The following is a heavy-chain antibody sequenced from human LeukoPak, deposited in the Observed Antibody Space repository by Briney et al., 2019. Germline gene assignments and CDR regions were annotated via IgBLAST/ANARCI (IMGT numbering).Heavy chain of an antibody. CDR1: GRTFSSYA. Sequence: GSSEKVSRKASGRTFSSYAISWVRQAPAQGLEWMGGILPIFCTANYAQNFQGRVTITADESTSTAYMELSSLRSEDTAVYYCARDRGDYGDYGAFDIWGQRTMVTVSS. D-gene: IGHD4-17*01. J-gene: IGHJ3*02. V-gene: IGHV1-69*01. CDR3: ARDRGDYGDYGAFDI. CDR2: ILPIFCTA.